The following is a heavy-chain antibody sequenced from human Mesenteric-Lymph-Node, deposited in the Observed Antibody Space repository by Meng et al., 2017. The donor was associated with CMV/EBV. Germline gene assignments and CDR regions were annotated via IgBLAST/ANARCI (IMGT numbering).Heavy chain of an antibody. V-gene: IGHV4-38-2*02. D-gene: IGHD6-19*01. CDR2: VHHSGTY. CDR1: GFSINSAYY. Sequence: SETLSLTCTVSGFSINSAYYWGWIRQSPGRGLEWIGSVHHSGTYSLSPSLRTRVTVSLDTSKNQFFLNLTSVTAADTATYYCARDEQWLLDFWGQRMLVTVSS. CDR3: ARDEQWLLDF. J-gene: IGHJ4*02.